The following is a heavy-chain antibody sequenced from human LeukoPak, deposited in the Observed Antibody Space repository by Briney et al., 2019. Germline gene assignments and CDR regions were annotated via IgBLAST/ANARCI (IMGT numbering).Heavy chain of an antibody. CDR1: GGSFSGYY. V-gene: IGHV4-34*01. J-gene: IGHJ6*04. CDR3: AGAHYDILTGASYYYYGMDV. CDR2: INHSGST. D-gene: IGHD3-9*01. Sequence: SETLSLTCAVYGGSFSGYYWSWIRQPPGKGLEWIGEINHSGSTNYNPSLKSRVTISVDTSKNQFSLKLSSVTAADTAVYYCAGAHYDILTGASYYYYGMDVWGKGTTVTVSS.